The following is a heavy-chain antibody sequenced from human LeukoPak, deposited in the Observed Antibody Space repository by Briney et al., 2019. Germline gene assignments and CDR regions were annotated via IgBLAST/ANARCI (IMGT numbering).Heavy chain of an antibody. CDR3: AKKRIAAAGKTDFDY. CDR2: ISGSGSIT. D-gene: IGHD6-13*01. Sequence: GGSLRLSCAASGFTFSSYTVSWVRQAPGKGLEWVSLISGSGSITYYADSVKGRFTISRDNSKNTVYLQMNSLRAEDTAVYYCAKKRIAAAGKTDFDYWGQGTLVTVSS. CDR1: GFTFSSYT. V-gene: IGHV3-23*01. J-gene: IGHJ4*02.